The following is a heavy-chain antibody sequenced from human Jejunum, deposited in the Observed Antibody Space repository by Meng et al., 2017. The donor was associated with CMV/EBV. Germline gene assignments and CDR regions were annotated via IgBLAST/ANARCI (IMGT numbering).Heavy chain of an antibody. Sequence: AASGFTFRRSDMTWVPQAPGQRLESVSTITAARSGRYAHSVKGRLTISRDNSESTLYLQMKSLSLEDTAIYYCVKPPRGFSPPFYWGQGTLVTVSS. V-gene: IGHV3-23*01. CDR1: GFTFRRSD. CDR2: ITAARSGR. CDR3: VKPPRGFSPPFY. D-gene: IGHD1-14*01. J-gene: IGHJ4*02.